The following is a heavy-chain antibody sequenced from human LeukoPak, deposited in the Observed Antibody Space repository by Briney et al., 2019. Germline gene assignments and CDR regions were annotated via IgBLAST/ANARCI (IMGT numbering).Heavy chain of an antibody. J-gene: IGHJ5*02. CDR2: ISSAGKT. CDR3: ARGHIAPQRQFIARRGLRTVSRFDP. CDR1: SGSLSNYY. D-gene: IGHD5-24*01. V-gene: IGHV4-59*01. Sequence: SETLSLTCTVSSGSLSNYYWTWIRQSPGKGLEWIASISSAGKTNSNPSLQSRVTISLDTSNHRLSLKMTSVISADTAVYYCARGHIAPQRQFIARRGLRTVSRFDPWGQGTLVLVS.